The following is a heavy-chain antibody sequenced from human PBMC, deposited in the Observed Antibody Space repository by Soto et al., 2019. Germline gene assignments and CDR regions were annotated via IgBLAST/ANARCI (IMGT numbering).Heavy chain of an antibody. J-gene: IGHJ4*02. V-gene: IGHV4-31*03. CDR2: IYYSGCT. CDR1: GGSISSGGYY. Sequence: PSETLSLTCTVSGGSISSGGYYWSWIRQHPGKGLEWIGYIYYSGCTYYNPSLKSRVTISVDTSKNQFSLKLSSVTAADTAVYYCARTLYYYGSGPAGYWGQGTLVTVSS. D-gene: IGHD3-10*01. CDR3: ARTLYYYGSGPAGY.